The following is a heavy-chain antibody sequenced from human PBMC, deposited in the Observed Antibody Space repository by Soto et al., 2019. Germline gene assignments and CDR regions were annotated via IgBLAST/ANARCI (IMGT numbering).Heavy chain of an antibody. CDR1: GGSFSGYY. CDR2: INHSGST. J-gene: IGHJ3*02. CDR3: ARTGYSSGWYKAAFDI. V-gene: IGHV4-34*01. D-gene: IGHD6-19*01. Sequence: QVQLQQWGAGLLKPSETLSLTCAVYGGSFSGYYWSWIRQPPGKGLEWIGEINHSGSTNYNPSIKSRVTISVDTSKNQFSLKLSSVTAADTAVYYCARTGYSSGWYKAAFDIWGQGTMVTVSS.